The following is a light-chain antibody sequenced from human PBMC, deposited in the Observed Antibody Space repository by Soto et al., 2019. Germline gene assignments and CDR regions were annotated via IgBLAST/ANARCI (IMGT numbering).Light chain of an antibody. CDR1: QDISVY. CDR2: SAS. Sequence: DIQMTQSPSSLSASVGDRVTITCRASQDISVYLAWYQQKPGKVPKLLIYSASTLQSGVPSRFSGSGSGTDFTLTLSSLRPEDVATYYCKRFNTPPLTSGQGPRLEIK. V-gene: IGKV1-27*01. J-gene: IGKJ5*01. CDR3: KRFNTPPLT.